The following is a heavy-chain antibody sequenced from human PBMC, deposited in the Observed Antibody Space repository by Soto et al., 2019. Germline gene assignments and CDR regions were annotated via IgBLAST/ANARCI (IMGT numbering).Heavy chain of an antibody. CDR2: MNPNSGNT. CDR1: GYTFTSYD. J-gene: IGHJ6*03. Sequence: ASVKVSCKASGYTFTSYDINWVRQATGQGLEWMGWMNPNSGNTGYAQKFQGRVTMTRNTSISTAYMELSSLRSEDTAVYYCASVERELGGYYYYMDVWGKGTTVTVSS. D-gene: IGHD1-7*01. CDR3: ASVERELGGYYYYMDV. V-gene: IGHV1-8*01.